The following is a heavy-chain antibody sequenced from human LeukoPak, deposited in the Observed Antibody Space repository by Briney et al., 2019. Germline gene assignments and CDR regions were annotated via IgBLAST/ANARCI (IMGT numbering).Heavy chain of an antibody. CDR3: ARVTGYVMEDYFDY. D-gene: IGHD6-13*01. J-gene: IGHJ4*02. V-gene: IGHV4-38-2*02. CDR2: IYHSGST. Sequence: SETLSLTCTVSGYSISSGYYWGWIRQPPGKGLEWIGSIYHSGSTYYNPSLKSRVTISVDTSKNQFSLKLSSVTAADTAVYYCARVTGYVMEDYFDYWGQGTLVTVSS. CDR1: GYSISSGYY.